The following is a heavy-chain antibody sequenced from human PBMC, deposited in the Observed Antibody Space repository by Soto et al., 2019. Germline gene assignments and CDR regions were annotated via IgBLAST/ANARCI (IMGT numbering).Heavy chain of an antibody. Sequence: QVQLVESGGGVVQPGGSLRLSFATSGFSLSSYAMHWVRQAPGKGLEWVALMSYDETKKYYADSVKGRFSISRDTSKNTLFLQMNNLRVEDTAVSYCAKDRRDGDFMHILVVDFWGQGALVTVSS. V-gene: IGHV3-30*18. CDR1: GFSLSSYA. CDR3: AKDRRDGDFMHILVVDF. D-gene: IGHD2-15*01. J-gene: IGHJ4*02. CDR2: MSYDETKK.